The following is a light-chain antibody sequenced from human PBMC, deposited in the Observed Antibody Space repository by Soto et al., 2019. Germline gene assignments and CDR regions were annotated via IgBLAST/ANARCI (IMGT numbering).Light chain of an antibody. V-gene: IGKV3-15*01. Sequence: EKVMTQSPATLSVSPGGTATVSCRASQSVSSHLAWYQQKPGQPPRPLIYGASSRATGIPVRFRGSGSGTEFTLTLSSLQSEDFAVCYCQQYNNWPLTFGQGTRLEIK. CDR2: GAS. CDR3: QQYNNWPLT. J-gene: IGKJ5*01. CDR1: QSVSSH.